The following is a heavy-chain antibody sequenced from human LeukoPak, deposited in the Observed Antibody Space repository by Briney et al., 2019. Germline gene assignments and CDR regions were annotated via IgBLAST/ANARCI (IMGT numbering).Heavy chain of an antibody. D-gene: IGHD3-22*01. CDR1: GFSLTTYGVG. V-gene: IGHV2-5*05. CDR3: VRRRDYYDHGYDPFFDH. J-gene: IGHJ5*02. CDR2: IYWDDDK. Sequence: SGPTLVKPTQTLTLTCTFSGFSLTTYGVGVGWVRQPPGKALEWLAVIYWDDDKRYGSSLRSRLTISKDTSKKQGVLTMTNVDPVDTGTYYCVRRRDYYDHGYDPFFDHWGQGTLVTVSS.